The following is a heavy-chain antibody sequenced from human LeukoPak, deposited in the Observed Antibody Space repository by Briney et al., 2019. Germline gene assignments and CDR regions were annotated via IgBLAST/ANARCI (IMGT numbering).Heavy chain of an antibody. V-gene: IGHV4-34*01. D-gene: IGHD2-8*01. CDR3: AQNGQSGFSFDP. Sequence: SETLSLTCAVYGASLSGHYWSWIRQPPGKGLEWIGEGSDVGGTKYNPSLKSRVTISADTSKNQFSLKLRFVTAADTAVYYCAQNGQSGFSFDPWGQGTLVTVSS. CDR1: GASLSGHY. J-gene: IGHJ5*02. CDR2: GSDVGGT.